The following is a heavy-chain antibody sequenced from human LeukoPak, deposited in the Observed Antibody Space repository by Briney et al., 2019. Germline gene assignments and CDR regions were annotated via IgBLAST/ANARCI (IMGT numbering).Heavy chain of an antibody. CDR2: ISSSISYI. Sequence: GGSLRLSCVASGFTHSIYTMNWLRQAPGKRLECVSSISSSISYIYYAYSVKGRFTISRDNAKNSLYLQMNSLKSEDTAVYYCARDLCVSQYQPFDLWGQGTLVTVSS. D-gene: IGHD2-2*01. V-gene: IGHV3-21*01. CDR3: ARDLCVSQYQPFDL. J-gene: IGHJ4*02. CDR1: GFTHSIYT.